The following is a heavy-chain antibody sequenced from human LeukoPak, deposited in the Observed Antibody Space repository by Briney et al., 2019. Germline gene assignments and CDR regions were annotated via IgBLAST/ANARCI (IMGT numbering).Heavy chain of an antibody. CDR3: ARFDVLRFLEWPARSDAFDI. CDR1: GFTFSSYA. V-gene: IGHV3-30*04. J-gene: IGHJ3*02. Sequence: PGRSLRLSCAASGFTFSSYAMHWVRQAPGKGLEWVAVISYDGSNKYYADSVKGRFTISRDNAKNTLYLQMNSLRAEDTAVYYCARFDVLRFLEWPARSDAFDIWGQGTMVTVSS. D-gene: IGHD3-3*01. CDR2: ISYDGSNK.